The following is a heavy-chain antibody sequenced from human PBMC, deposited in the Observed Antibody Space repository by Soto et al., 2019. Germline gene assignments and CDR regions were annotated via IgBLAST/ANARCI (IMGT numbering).Heavy chain of an antibody. V-gene: IGHV3-30-3*01. CDR3: ARDIYSYGSVGTPDI. CDR1: GFSFSSQA. D-gene: IGHD5-18*01. Sequence: RALRLSCVASGFSFSSQAMHWVRQAPGKGLEWVAAISNDGNRQLYADSVKDRFTISRDNSRNTLDLQMNNLRTEDTGVYFCARDIYSYGSVGTPDIWGQGTMVTVSS. CDR2: ISNDGNRQ. J-gene: IGHJ3*02.